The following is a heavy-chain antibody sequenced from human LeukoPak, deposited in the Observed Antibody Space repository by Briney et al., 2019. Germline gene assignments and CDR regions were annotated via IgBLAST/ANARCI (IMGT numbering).Heavy chain of an antibody. Sequence: SETLSLTCTVSGGSINNGGYYWSWIRQHPGKGLEWIGYIYYSGSTYYNPSLKSRVTISVDTSKNQFSLKLSSVTAADTAVYYCARADGGGDPSHAFDIWGQGTMVTVSS. J-gene: IGHJ3*02. CDR1: GGSINNGGYY. D-gene: IGHD2-21*01. CDR2: IYYSGST. V-gene: IGHV4-30-4*01. CDR3: ARADGGGDPSHAFDI.